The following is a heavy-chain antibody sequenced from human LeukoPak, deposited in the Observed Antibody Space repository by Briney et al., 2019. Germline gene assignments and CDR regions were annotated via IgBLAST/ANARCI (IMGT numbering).Heavy chain of an antibody. CDR1: GFTFSSYA. CDR3: ARDSAKHFVVVTPINAFDI. V-gene: IGHV3-48*04. CDR2: TSSSSSPT. D-gene: IGHD2-21*02. J-gene: IGHJ3*02. Sequence: GGSLRLSCAASGFTFSSYAMSWVRQAPGKGLEWVSYTSSSSSPTYYADSVKGRFTISRDNAKNSLYLQMNSLRVEDTAVYYCARDSAKHFVVVTPINAFDIWGHGTMVTVSS.